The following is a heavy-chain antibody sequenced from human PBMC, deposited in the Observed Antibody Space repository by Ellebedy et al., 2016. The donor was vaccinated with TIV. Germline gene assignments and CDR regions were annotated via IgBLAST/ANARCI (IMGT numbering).Heavy chain of an antibody. CDR1: GFTFSDFY. CDR3: ARETPLELSFDY. CDR2: ISSTGRDI. Sequence: GESLKISXAASGFTFSDFYMSWIRKAPGKGLEWVSYISSTGRDIYYADSVKGRFTISRDNAKNSLYLQMNSLRAEDTAVYYCARETPLELSFDYWGQGTLVTVSS. D-gene: IGHD1-26*01. J-gene: IGHJ4*02. V-gene: IGHV3-11*01.